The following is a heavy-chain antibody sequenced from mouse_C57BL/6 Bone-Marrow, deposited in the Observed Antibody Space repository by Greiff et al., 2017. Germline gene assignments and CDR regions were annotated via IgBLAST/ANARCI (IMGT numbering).Heavy chain of an antibody. J-gene: IGHJ1*03. CDR2: ISGGGGNT. CDR3: SRQVTTVLATKYFDV. CDR1: GFTFSSYT. Sequence: EVKLMESGGGLVKPGGSLKLSCAASGFTFSSYTMSWVRQTPEKRLQWVAAISGGGGNTYYPDSVKGRFTISRDNDKHILYLQMSSLRSEDTALDDCSRQVTTVLATKYFDVWGTGTTVTVSS. V-gene: IGHV5-9*01. D-gene: IGHD1-1*01.